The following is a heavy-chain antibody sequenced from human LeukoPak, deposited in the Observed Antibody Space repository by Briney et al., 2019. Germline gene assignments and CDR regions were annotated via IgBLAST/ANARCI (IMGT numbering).Heavy chain of an antibody. J-gene: IGHJ4*02. D-gene: IGHD6-13*01. CDR1: GFTVSSNY. CDR2: ISGSGGST. Sequence: GGSLRLSCAASGFTVSSNYMSWVRQAPGKGLEWVSAISGSGGSTYYADSVKGRFTISRDNSKDTLYLQMNSLRAEDTAVYYCAKIAAAGTFFPYYFDYWGQGTLVTVSS. V-gene: IGHV3-23*01. CDR3: AKIAAAGTFFPYYFDY.